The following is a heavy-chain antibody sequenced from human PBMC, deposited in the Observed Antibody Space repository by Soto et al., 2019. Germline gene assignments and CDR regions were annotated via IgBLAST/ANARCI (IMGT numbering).Heavy chain of an antibody. V-gene: IGHV3-30*03. CDR2: ISYDGSNK. Sequence: GGSLRLSCAASGFTFSSYGMHWVRQAPGKGLEWVAVISYDGSNKYYADSVKGRFTISRDNAKNSVFLQMNSLTVEDTAMYYCASRVPDVAYYGVFDYWGQGTLVTVSS. D-gene: IGHD3-3*01. J-gene: IGHJ4*02. CDR3: ASRVPDVAYYGVFDY. CDR1: GFTFSSYG.